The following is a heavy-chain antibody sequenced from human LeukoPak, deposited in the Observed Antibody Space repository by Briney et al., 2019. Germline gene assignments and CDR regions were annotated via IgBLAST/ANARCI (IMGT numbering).Heavy chain of an antibody. CDR3: ARLTRLSTSPDRYYLDY. D-gene: IGHD6-6*01. Sequence: SETLSLTCTVSGDSISSYYWSWIRQPPGKGLEWIGYIYTSGGTNYIPSLKGRVTISIDTSKNQFSLRLSSVTAADSAVYYCARLTRLSTSPDRYYLDYWGQGTLVTVSS. CDR1: GDSISSYY. CDR2: IYTSGGT. V-gene: IGHV4-4*09. J-gene: IGHJ4*02.